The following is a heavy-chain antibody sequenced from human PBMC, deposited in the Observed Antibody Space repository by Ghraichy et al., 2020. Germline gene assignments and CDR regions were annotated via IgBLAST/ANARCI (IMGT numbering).Heavy chain of an antibody. V-gene: IGHV3-64D*06. J-gene: IGHJ3*02. CDR3: VKDETYYDILTGYFHDVFDS. CDR1: GFIFSSYG. Sequence: GGSLRLSCSASGFIFSSYGMHWVRQAPGKGLEYVSTISDNGGSTHYADSVKGRFTVSRDNSKNMVYLQMSSLRADDTAVYYCVKDETYYDILTGYFHDVFDSWGQGTRVTVSS. CDR2: ISDNGGST. D-gene: IGHD3-9*01.